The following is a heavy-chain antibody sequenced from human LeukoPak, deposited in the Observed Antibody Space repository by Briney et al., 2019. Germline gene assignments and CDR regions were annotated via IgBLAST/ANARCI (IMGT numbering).Heavy chain of an antibody. J-gene: IGHJ4*02. V-gene: IGHV3-53*01. CDR1: GFTVSSNY. CDR2: IYSGGST. D-gene: IGHD3-10*01. CDR3: ARASYGAGSYYLDY. Sequence: GGSLGLSCAASGFTVSSNYMSWVRQAPGKGLEWVSVIYSGGSTYYADSVKGRFTISRDNSKNTLYLQMNSLRAEDTAVYYCARASYGAGSYYLDYWGQGTLVTVSS.